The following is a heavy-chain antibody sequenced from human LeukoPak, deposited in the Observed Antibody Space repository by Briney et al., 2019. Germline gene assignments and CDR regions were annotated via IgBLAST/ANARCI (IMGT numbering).Heavy chain of an antibody. CDR2: ISGSGVGT. CDR3: AKRVGITRVGADY. J-gene: IGHJ4*02. CDR1: GFTFSNYA. D-gene: IGHD3-10*01. Sequence: GGSLRLSCVASGFTFSNYAMSWVRQAPGKGVEWVSGISGSGVGTYYADSVKGRFTISRDNSKNTLYLQMNSLRAEDTAVYYCAKRVGITRVGADYWGQGTLVTVSS. V-gene: IGHV3-23*01.